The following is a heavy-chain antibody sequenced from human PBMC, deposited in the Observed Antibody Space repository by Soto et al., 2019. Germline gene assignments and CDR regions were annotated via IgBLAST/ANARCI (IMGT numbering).Heavy chain of an antibody. CDR2: MNPNSGNT. D-gene: IGHD3-3*01. CDR1: GYTFTSYD. Sequence: ASVKVSCKASGYTFTSYDINWVRQATGQGLEWMGWMNPNSGNTGYAQKFQGRVTMTRNTSISTAYMELSSLRSEDTAVYYCARKYYDFWSGYYTDWLDPWGQGTLVTVSS. CDR3: ARKYYDFWSGYYTDWLDP. V-gene: IGHV1-8*01. J-gene: IGHJ5*02.